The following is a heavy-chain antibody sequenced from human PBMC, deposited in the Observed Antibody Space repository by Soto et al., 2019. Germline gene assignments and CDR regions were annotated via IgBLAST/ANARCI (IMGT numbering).Heavy chain of an antibody. V-gene: IGHV3-15*07. CDR3: TAPLTGSIIGC. J-gene: IGHJ4*02. CDR2: IKNKADGGTT. Sequence: EVQLVESGGGLVKPGGSLRLSCAASGFIFNNALMNWVRQAPGKGLEWVGRIKNKADGGTTDYAAPVKGRFSISRDASKKTLYLQMNSLKTEDTGLYYCTAPLTGSIIGCWGQGTLVIVSS. D-gene: IGHD7-27*01. CDR1: GFIFNNAL.